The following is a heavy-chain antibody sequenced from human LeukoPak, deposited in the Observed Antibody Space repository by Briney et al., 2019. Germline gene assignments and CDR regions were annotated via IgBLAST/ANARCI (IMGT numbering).Heavy chain of an antibody. Sequence: GGSLRLSCSVSGFTFSTYVMHWVRQAPGKGLEYVSSISINEDNTYYADSVKGRFTISRDNSKNTLYLQMRSLRADDAAVYYCVRGTGYWGQGTLVRVSS. CDR1: GFTFSTYV. J-gene: IGHJ4*02. V-gene: IGHV3-64D*06. CDR3: VRGTGY. D-gene: IGHD6-6*01. CDR2: ISINEDNT.